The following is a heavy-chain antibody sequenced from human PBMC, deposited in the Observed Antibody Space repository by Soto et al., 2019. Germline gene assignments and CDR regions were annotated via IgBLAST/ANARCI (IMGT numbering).Heavy chain of an antibody. Sequence: PSEPLSLTCTVSGGSMNYYYWRCIRQPPGKGLEWIGEINHSGSTNYNPSLKSRVTISVDTSKNQFSLKLSSVTAADTAVYYCARGSSGWHYYYHGMDVWGQGTTVTVSS. CDR1: GGSMNYYY. J-gene: IGHJ6*02. CDR3: ARGSSGWHYYYHGMDV. V-gene: IGHV4-34*01. D-gene: IGHD6-19*01. CDR2: INHSGST.